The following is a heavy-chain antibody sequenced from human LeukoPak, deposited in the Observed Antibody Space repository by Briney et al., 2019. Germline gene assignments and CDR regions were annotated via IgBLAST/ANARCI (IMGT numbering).Heavy chain of an antibody. V-gene: IGHV3-7*01. CDR3: ATGDYYDDYFDY. D-gene: IGHD3-22*01. CDR2: INQEGSEK. J-gene: IGHJ4*02. CDR1: GFTFSHYW. Sequence: PGKSLRLSCAASGFTFSHYWMTWVRQAPGKGLEWVANINQEGSEKYYVDSVKGRFSISRDNAKNSVYLQMNSLRAEDTAVYYCATGDYYDDYFDYWGQGTLVTVSS.